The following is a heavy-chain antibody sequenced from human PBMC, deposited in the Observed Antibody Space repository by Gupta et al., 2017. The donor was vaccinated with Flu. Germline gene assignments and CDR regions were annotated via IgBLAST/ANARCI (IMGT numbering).Heavy chain of an antibody. CDR3: ARDSVIIPGPENYMDV. V-gene: IGHV3-53*01. CDR1: GSTVRTNY. D-gene: IGHD3-3*01. CDR2: ISSGDKI. Sequence: VQLVESGGNLIQPGGSLRLSCAASGSTVRTNYMSWLRQAPGKGREWVALISSGDKIFYADSVKDLFTISRDNSNNMLYLQMNSLRAEDTAVYYCARDSVIIPGPENYMDVWGKGTTVTVSS. J-gene: IGHJ6*03.